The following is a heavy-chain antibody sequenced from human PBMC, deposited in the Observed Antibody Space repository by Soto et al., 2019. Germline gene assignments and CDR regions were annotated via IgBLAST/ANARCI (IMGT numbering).Heavy chain of an antibody. D-gene: IGHD4-17*01. J-gene: IGHJ1*01. CDR1: GFTFSSYW. V-gene: IGHV3-74*01. Sequence: EVQLVESGGGLVQPGGSLRLSCAASGFTFSSYWMHWVRQARGKGLVWVSRINADGSSTSYADSVKGRFTTSRDNAKNTLYLYMSSLRAEDTAVYFCAREFGDYVGEEYFQHWGQGTLVTVSS. CDR3: AREFGDYVGEEYFQH. CDR2: INADGSST.